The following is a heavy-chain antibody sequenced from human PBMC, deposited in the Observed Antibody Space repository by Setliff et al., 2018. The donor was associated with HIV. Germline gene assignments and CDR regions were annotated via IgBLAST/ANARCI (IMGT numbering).Heavy chain of an antibody. CDR2: IYYSGTT. CDR3: ASEAWTSYRSSSGYYYYYMDV. D-gene: IGHD6-6*01. CDR1: GDSVSSASYY. J-gene: IGHJ6*03. Sequence: PSETLSLTCTVSGDSVSSASYYWSWIRQPPGKGLEWIGYIYYSGTTKYNPSLKSRVTISVDTSKNQFSLKLSSVTAADTAVYYCASEAWTSYRSSSGYYYYYMDVLCKGTTVTVSS. V-gene: IGHV4-61*01.